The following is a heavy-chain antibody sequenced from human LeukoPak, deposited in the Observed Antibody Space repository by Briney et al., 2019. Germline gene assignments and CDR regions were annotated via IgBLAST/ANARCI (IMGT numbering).Heavy chain of an antibody. CDR2: IYYSGST. Sequence: PSETLSLTYTVSGGSISSYYWSWIRQPPGKGLEWVGYIYYSGSTNYNPSLKSRVTISVDTSKNQFSLKLSSVTAADTAVYYCARGKQLVPDAFDIWGQGTMVTVSS. CDR1: GGSISSYY. CDR3: ARGKQLVPDAFDI. D-gene: IGHD6-13*01. J-gene: IGHJ3*02. V-gene: IGHV4-59*01.